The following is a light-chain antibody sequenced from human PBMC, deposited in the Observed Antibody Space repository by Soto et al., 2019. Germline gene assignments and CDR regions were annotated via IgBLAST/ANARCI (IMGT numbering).Light chain of an antibody. J-gene: IGKJ1*01. CDR2: GAS. CDR1: QSVRSSY. V-gene: IGKV3-20*01. CDR3: QQYGSSPRT. Sequence: EIVLTQSPGTLSLSPGERATLSCRASQSVRSSYLAWYQQKPGQAPRLLIYGASSRATGIPDRFSGSGSGTDFTLTISRLEPEDFAVYYCQQYGSSPRTLGQGTKVEIK.